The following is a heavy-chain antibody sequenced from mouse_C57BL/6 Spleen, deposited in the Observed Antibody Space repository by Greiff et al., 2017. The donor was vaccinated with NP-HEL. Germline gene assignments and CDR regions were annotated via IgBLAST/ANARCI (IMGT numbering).Heavy chain of an antibody. CDR2: IDPSDSYT. V-gene: IGHV1-50*01. CDR1: GYTFTSYW. CDR3: ARGDRDFDV. J-gene: IGHJ1*03. Sequence: VQLQQSGAELVKPGASVKLSCKASGYTFTSYWMQWVKQRPGQGLEWIGEIDPSDSYTNYNQKFKGKATLTVDTSSSTAYMQLSSLTSEDSAVYYCARGDRDFDVWGTGTTVTVSS. D-gene: IGHD2-14*01.